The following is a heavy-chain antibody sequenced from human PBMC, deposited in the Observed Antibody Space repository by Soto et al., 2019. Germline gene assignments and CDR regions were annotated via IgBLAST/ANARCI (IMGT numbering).Heavy chain of an antibody. CDR1: GFTFSSYT. J-gene: IGHJ4*02. D-gene: IGHD2-21*02. V-gene: IGHV3-23*01. CDR2: SSDRRTGNT. CDR3: TTWLTAHFDY. Sequence: EVHLLESGGGLVQPGGSLRLSCAASGFTFSSYTLNWVRRAPGKGLEWVATSSDRRTGNTHYADSVRGRFTLSRDYSRNILVLQMDSLGADDTALYFCTTWLTAHFDYWGRGTQVTVSS.